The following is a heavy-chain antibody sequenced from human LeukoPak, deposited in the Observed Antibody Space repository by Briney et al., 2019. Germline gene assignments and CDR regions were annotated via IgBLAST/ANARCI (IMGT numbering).Heavy chain of an antibody. CDR1: GFTFSNYA. V-gene: IGHV3-49*04. J-gene: IGHJ4*02. Sequence: GGSLRLSCAASGFTFSNYAMSWVRQAPGKGLEWVGFIRSKAYGATTEYAASVKGRFTISRDDSKSIAYLQMNSLKTEDTAMYYCTRDGATLDYWGQGTLVTVSS. D-gene: IGHD1-26*01. CDR3: TRDGATLDY. CDR2: IRSKAYGATT.